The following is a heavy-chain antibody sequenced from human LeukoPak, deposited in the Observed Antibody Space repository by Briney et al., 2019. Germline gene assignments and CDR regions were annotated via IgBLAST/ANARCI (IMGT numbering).Heavy chain of an antibody. V-gene: IGHV4-4*02. J-gene: IGHJ3*02. CDR1: GGSISSSNW. D-gene: IGHD3-22*01. Sequence: SETLSLTCAVSGGSISSSNWWNWVRQPPGKGLEWIGEIYLSGRTTYSPSLKSRATISADKSKNQFSLRLSSVTAADTAVYYCASGFYNSSGFYAAFDIWGQGTLVTVSS. CDR3: ASGFYNSSGFYAAFDI. CDR2: IYLSGRT.